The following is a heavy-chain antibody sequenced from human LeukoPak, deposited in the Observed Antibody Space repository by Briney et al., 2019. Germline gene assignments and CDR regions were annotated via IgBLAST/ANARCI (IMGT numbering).Heavy chain of an antibody. CDR1: GFTFSSYA. Sequence: GGSLRLSCAASGFTFSSYAMHWVRQAPGKGLEWVSSIGSSSTYIYYADSLKGRFTISRDNAKNSLYLQMNSLRAEDTAVYYCARDRRYYDSSGYYAFDYWGQGTLVTVSS. CDR2: IGSSSTYI. D-gene: IGHD3-22*01. J-gene: IGHJ4*02. CDR3: ARDRRYYDSSGYYAFDY. V-gene: IGHV3-21*01.